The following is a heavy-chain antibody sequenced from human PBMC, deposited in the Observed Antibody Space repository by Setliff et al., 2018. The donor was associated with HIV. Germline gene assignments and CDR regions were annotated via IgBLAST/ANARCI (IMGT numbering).Heavy chain of an antibody. J-gene: IGHJ4*02. Sequence: SLTCTVSGGSITTYYWSWIRQPAGKGLEWIGRFYTSGSTNYNPSLKSRVTMSVDTSKNQFSLKLSSVTAADTAVYYCARDRLTYYFDYWGQGILVTVSS. D-gene: IGHD3-22*01. CDR3: ARDRLTYYFDY. CDR1: GGSITTYY. CDR2: FYTSGST. V-gene: IGHV4-4*07.